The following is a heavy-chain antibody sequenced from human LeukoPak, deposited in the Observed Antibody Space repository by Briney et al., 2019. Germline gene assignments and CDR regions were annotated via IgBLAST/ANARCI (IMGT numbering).Heavy chain of an antibody. CDR1: GFTFDDYG. Sequence: GRSLRLSCAASGFTFDDYGMSWVRQAPGKGLEWVSGINRNGGSTGYADSVKGRFTISRDSAKNPLYLQMNSLRAEDTALYYCARGSTYYYDSSGYYFIDYWGQGTLVTVSS. CDR2: INRNGGST. V-gene: IGHV3-20*04. CDR3: ARGSTYYYDSSGYYFIDY. D-gene: IGHD3-22*01. J-gene: IGHJ4*02.